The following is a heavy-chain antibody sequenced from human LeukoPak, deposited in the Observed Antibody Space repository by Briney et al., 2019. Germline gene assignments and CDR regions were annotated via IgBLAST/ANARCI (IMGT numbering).Heavy chain of an antibody. CDR3: ARVCSSWYCYYYGMDV. J-gene: IGHJ6*02. D-gene: IGHD6-13*01. Sequence: SETLSLTCTVSGGSIRSIDSYWGWIRQPPGKGLEWIGSGFYSGSTYYNPSLKSRVTISVDTSKNQFSLKLSSVTAADTAVYYCARVCSSWYCYYYGMDVWGQGTTVTVSS. V-gene: IGHV4-39*07. CDR2: GFYSGST. CDR1: GGSIRSIDSY.